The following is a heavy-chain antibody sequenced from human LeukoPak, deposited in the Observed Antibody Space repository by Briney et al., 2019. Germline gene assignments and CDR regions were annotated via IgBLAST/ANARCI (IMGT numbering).Heavy chain of an antibody. J-gene: IGHJ6*03. CDR1: GGTLSSYA. CDR2: IIPIFGTA. D-gene: IGHD2-2*01. Sequence: SVKVSCKASGGTLSSYAISWVRQAPGQGLEWMGGIIPIFGTANYAQKFQGRVPITTDESTSTAYMELSSLRSEDTAVYYCARARYCSSTSCLYYYYMDVWGKGTTVIVSS. V-gene: IGHV1-69*05. CDR3: ARARYCSSTSCLYYYYMDV.